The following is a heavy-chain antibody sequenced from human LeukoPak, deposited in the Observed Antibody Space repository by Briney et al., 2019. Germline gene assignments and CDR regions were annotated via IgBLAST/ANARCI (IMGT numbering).Heavy chain of an antibody. J-gene: IGHJ3*02. CDR1: GFTFSSYA. D-gene: IGHD3-10*01. CDR3: AKGDSVNYYGSGSYRNHDAFDI. Sequence: GGSLRLSCAASGFTFSSYAMSWVRQAPGKGLEWVSTISGSVVSTYYADSVKGRFTISRGNSKNTLYLQMNSLRAEDTAVYYCAKGDSVNYYGSGSYRNHDAFDIWGQGTMVTVSS. CDR2: ISGSVVST. V-gene: IGHV3-23*01.